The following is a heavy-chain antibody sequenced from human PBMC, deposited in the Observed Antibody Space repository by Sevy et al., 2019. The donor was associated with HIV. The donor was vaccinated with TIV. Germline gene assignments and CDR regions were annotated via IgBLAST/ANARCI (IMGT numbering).Heavy chain of an antibody. Sequence: GGSLRLSCAASGFTFSSYWMSWVRQAPGKGLEWVANIKQDGSEKYDVDSVKGRFTISRDNAKNSLYLQMNSLRAEDTAVYYCARARVAKLYYRYYFDYWGQGTLVTVSS. CDR2: IKQDGSEK. D-gene: IGHD1-26*01. CDR3: ARARVAKLYYRYYFDY. V-gene: IGHV3-7*01. J-gene: IGHJ4*02. CDR1: GFTFSSYW.